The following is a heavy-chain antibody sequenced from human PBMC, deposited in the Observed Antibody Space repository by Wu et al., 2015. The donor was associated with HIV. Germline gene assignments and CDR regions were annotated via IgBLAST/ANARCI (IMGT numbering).Heavy chain of an antibody. CDR1: GGIFSNFG. CDR3: VRDTPLTSQT. CDR2: IIPMFKTP. D-gene: IGHD4-11*01. V-gene: IGHV1-69*12. Sequence: QVQLEQSGAEMKKPGSSMKVSCKASGGIFSNFGVSWVRQAPGRGPEWLGGIIPMFKTPNYARDFRGRVTISADESANTVHLELRGLRSGDTAVYFCVRDTPLTSQTWGLGTLVTVSS. J-gene: IGHJ4*02.